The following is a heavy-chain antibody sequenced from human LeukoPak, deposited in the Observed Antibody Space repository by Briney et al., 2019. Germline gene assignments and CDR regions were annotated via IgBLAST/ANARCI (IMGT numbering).Heavy chain of an antibody. CDR3: ARETYMDV. CDR1: GRSLGSYY. J-gene: IGHJ6*04. CDR2: FYTSGST. V-gene: IGHV4-4*07. Sequence: ETLSLTCTVSGRSLGSYYWGWIRQPAGKGLEWIGRFYTSGSTDSNPSLKSRVIISVDKSKNQFSLKLSSVTAADTAIYYCARETYMDVWGRGITVTVSS.